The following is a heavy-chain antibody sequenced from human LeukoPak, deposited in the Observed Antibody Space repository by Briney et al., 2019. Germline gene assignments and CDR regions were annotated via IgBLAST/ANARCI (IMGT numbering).Heavy chain of an antibody. CDR3: ATLLAAAGTHYYYYMDV. CDR1: GYTLTELS. CDR2: FDHEDGET. J-gene: IGHJ6*03. V-gene: IGHV1-24*01. D-gene: IGHD6-13*01. Sequence: ASVKVSCKVYGYTLTELSMHWVRQAPGKGLEWMGGFDHEDGETTYAQKFQGRVTMTEDTSTDTAYMELSSLRSEDTAVYYCATLLAAAGTHYYYYMDVWGKGTTVTVSS.